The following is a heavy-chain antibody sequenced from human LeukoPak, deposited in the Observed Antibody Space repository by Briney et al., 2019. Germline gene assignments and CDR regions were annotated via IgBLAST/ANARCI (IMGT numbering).Heavy chain of an antibody. CDR2: ISGSGGST. J-gene: IGHJ4*02. Sequence: AGGSLRLPCAASGFTFSSYTMSWVRQAPGKGLEWVSAISGSGGSTYYADSVKGRFTISRDNSKNTLYLQMNSLRAEDTAVYYCAKAGYSYGYDYWGQGTLVTVSS. D-gene: IGHD5-18*01. V-gene: IGHV3-23*01. CDR1: GFTFSSYT. CDR3: AKAGYSYGYDY.